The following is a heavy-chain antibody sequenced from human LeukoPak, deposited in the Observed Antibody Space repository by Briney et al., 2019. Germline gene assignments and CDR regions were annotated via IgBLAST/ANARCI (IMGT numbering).Heavy chain of an antibody. CDR3: ARCQRILEWFPFDY. CDR1: GGTFSKYT. D-gene: IGHD3-3*01. J-gene: IGHJ4*02. CDR2: IIPIFGTA. Sequence: SVKVSCKASGGTFSKYTISWVRQRPGQGLEWMGGIIPIFGTANYAQKFQGRVTITADESTSTAYMELSSLRSEDTAVYYCARCQRILEWFPFDYWGQGTLVTVSS. V-gene: IGHV1-69*13.